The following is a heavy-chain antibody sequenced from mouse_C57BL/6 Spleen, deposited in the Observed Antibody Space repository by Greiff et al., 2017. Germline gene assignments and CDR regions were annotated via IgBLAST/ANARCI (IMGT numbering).Heavy chain of an antibody. CDR3: ARYCYYFDY. CDR1: GYTFTDYY. Sequence: EVQVQQSGPELVKPGASVKISCKASGYTFTDYYLNWVKQSHGKSLEWIGDINPNNGGTSYNQKFKGKATLTVYKYSSTAYMEPRSLKSEDTAFYYSARYCYYFDYWGQGTTLTVSS. J-gene: IGHJ2*01. V-gene: IGHV1-26*01. CDR2: INPNNGGT.